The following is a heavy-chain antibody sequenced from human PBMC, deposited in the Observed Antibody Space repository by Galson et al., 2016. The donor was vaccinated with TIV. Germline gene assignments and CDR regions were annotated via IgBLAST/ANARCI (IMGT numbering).Heavy chain of an antibody. CDR1: GGIFRSDA. J-gene: IGHJ5*02. CDR3: ARLPSYYGWGNHWLDP. CDR2: IIAIFGTA. Sequence: SVKVSCKVSGGIFRSDAISWVRQAPGQGLEWMGRIIAIFGTANYAQKFQGRVTITADESTNTVYLELSSLTSEDTAVYYCARLPSYYGWGNHWLDPWGQGTLGTVSS. D-gene: IGHD3-10*01. V-gene: IGHV1-69*13.